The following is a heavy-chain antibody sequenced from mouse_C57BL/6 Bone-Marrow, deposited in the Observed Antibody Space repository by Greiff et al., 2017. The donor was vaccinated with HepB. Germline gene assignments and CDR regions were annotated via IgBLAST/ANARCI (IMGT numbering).Heavy chain of an antibody. CDR3: ASIIEEIYYGNHYAMDY. CDR2: IWTGGGT. D-gene: IGHD2-1*01. J-gene: IGHJ4*01. CDR1: GFSLTSYA. Sequence: VKLMESGPGLVAPSQSLSITCTVSGFSLTSYAISWVRQPPGKGLEWLGVIWTGGGTNYNSALKSRLSISKDNSKSQVFLKMNSLQTDDTARYYWASIIEEIYYGNHYAMDYWGQGTSVTVSS. V-gene: IGHV2-9-1*01.